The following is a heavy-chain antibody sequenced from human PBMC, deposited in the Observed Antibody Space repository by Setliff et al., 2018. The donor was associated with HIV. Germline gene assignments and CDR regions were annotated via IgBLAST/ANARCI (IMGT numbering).Heavy chain of an antibody. CDR3: TVYNTGSSKDHY. CDR1: GYSISSGFY. D-gene: IGHD2-8*02. V-gene: IGHV4-38-2*01. Sequence: SETLSLTCAVSGYSISSGFYWSWMRQPPGKGLEWIGEINHSGSTAYNPSLKSRVTISVDTSKNQFSLKLNSVTAADTAVYYCTVYNTGSSKDHYWGQGTPVTVSS. J-gene: IGHJ4*02. CDR2: INHSGST.